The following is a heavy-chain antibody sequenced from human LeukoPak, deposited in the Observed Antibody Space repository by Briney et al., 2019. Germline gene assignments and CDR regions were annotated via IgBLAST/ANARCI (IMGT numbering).Heavy chain of an antibody. J-gene: IGHJ4*02. CDR1: GFTFSRDS. CDR3: VRDNPRCCGVIPANIDDY. V-gene: IGHV3-48*01. Sequence: GGSLRLSCAASGFTFSRDSMNWVRQAPGKGLEWVSYINGGGSPIFYADSVRGRFTISRDNAKNSLHLQMNSLRAEDTAVYYCVRDNPRCCGVIPANIDDYWGQGTLVTVSS. CDR2: INGGGSPI. D-gene: IGHD2-21*01.